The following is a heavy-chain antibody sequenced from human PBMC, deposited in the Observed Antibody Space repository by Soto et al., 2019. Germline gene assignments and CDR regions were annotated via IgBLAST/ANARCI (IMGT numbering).Heavy chain of an antibody. CDR1: GGSITTGGYY. CDR3: ARTKCSGGSCYSWSLDY. J-gene: IGHJ4*02. Sequence: TSETLSLTCTVSGGSITTGGYYWSWIRQLPGKGLEWIGHRYYSESTYYNPSLKSRVSISLDTSKNQFSLKLSFVTAADTAMYYCARTKCSGGSCYSWSLDYWGQGTLVTVSS. CDR2: RYYSEST. D-gene: IGHD2-15*01. V-gene: IGHV4-31*03.